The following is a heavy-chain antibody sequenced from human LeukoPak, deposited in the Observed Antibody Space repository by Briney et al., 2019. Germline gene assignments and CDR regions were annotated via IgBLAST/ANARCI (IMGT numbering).Heavy chain of an antibody. V-gene: IGHV4-38-2*02. J-gene: IGHJ3*02. CDR1: GYSISSGYY. Sequence: SETLSLTCTVSGYSISSGYYWGWIRQPPGKGLEWIGSIYHSGSTYYNPSLKSRVTISVDTSKNQFSLKLSSVTAADTAVYYCARVGRYSPLEAFDIWGQGTMVTVSS. CDR3: ARVGRYSPLEAFDI. CDR2: IYHSGST. D-gene: IGHD5-18*01.